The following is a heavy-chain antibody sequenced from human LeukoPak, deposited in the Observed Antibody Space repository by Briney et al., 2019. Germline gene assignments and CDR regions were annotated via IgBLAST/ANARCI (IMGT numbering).Heavy chain of an antibody. CDR1: GFTFSNAW. J-gene: IGHJ4*02. CDR2: IKSKTDGGTT. CDR3: TTPYYDILTGH. Sequence: GGSLRLSCAASGFTFSNAWMSWVRQAPGKGLEWVGRIKSKTDGGTTDHAAPVKGRFTISRDDSKNTLHLQMNSLKTEDTAVYYCTTPYYDILTGHWGQGTLVTVSS. V-gene: IGHV3-15*01. D-gene: IGHD3-9*01.